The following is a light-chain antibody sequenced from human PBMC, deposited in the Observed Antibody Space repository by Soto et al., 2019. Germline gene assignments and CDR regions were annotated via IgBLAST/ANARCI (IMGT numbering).Light chain of an antibody. V-gene: IGKV3-20*01. CDR3: LQYGSSFT. CDR2: SAS. Sequence: EIVLTQSPGTLSLSPGGRATLSCRASQNVSGSYLAWYQQKPGQAPRLLMFSASSRATGFPDRFSGSGSGTDFALTISSLEPEDFAVYYCLQYGSSFTFGGGTKVEIK. J-gene: IGKJ4*01. CDR1: QNVSGSY.